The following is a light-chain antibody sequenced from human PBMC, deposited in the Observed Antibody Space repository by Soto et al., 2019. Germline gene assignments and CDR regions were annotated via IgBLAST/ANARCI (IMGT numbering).Light chain of an antibody. Sequence: DIQMTQSPSTLSASVGDRVTITCRASQNIGTSLAWYQQTPGKAPKLLISDASTLESGVPSNFSGSGSGTEFTLTISSLQPEDFATYYRQQYNSYPWTFGQGTKV. CDR2: DAS. V-gene: IGKV1-5*01. CDR1: QNIGTS. J-gene: IGKJ1*01. CDR3: QQYNSYPWT.